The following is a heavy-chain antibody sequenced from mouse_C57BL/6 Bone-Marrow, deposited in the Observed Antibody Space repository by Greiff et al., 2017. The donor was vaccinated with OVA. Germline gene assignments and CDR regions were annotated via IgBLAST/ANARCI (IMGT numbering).Heavy chain of an antibody. V-gene: IGHV14-4*01. CDR2: IDPENGDT. J-gene: IGHJ3*01. CDR1: GFNIKDDY. Sequence: EVQLQQSGAELVRPGASVKLSCTASGFNIKDDYMHWVKQRPEQGLEWIGWIDPENGDTESASKFQGKATITADTSSNTAYLQLSSLTSEDTAVYYCTTYSNLAYWGQGTLVTVSA. D-gene: IGHD2-5*01. CDR3: TTYSNLAY.